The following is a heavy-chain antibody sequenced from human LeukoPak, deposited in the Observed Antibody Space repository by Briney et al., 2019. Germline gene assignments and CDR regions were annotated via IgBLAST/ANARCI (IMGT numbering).Heavy chain of an antibody. CDR1: GFSLSNYW. V-gene: IGHV3-7*01. Sequence: GGSLRLSCAASGFSLSNYWMNWVRQAPGKGLEWVANIKQDGSEKYYVDSVKGRFTISRDNAKNSLYLQMNSLRAEDTAVYYCARDFRGNFDYWGQGTLVTVSS. CDR3: ARDFRGNFDY. CDR2: IKQDGSEK. J-gene: IGHJ4*02.